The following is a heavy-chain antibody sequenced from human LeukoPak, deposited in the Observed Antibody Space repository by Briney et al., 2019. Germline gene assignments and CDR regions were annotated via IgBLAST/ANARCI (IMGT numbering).Heavy chain of an antibody. D-gene: IGHD5-18*01. V-gene: IGHV5-51*01. CDR2: IFPADSDT. Sequence: PGESLKISCKGSGYNFSTDWIAWVRQMPGKGLEWMGIIFPADSDTRYNPSFQGQVTISSDKSITTAYLQWSSLKASDTAMYYCASHKSGYSYGDWGQGTLVTVSS. J-gene: IGHJ4*02. CDR3: ASHKSGYSYGD. CDR1: GYNFSTDW.